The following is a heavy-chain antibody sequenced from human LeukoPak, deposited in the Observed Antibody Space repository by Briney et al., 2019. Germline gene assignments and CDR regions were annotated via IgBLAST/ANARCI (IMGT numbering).Heavy chain of an antibody. CDR1: GGSISSSSYY. J-gene: IGHJ5*02. Sequence: SETLSLTCTVSGGSISSSSYYWGWIRQPPGKGLEWIGSIYYSGSTYYNPSLKCRVTISVDTSKNQFSLKLSSVTAADTAVYYCARRSSLLDWFDPWGQGTLVTVSS. D-gene: IGHD2-2*01. CDR3: ARRSSLLDWFDP. V-gene: IGHV4-39*01. CDR2: IYYSGST.